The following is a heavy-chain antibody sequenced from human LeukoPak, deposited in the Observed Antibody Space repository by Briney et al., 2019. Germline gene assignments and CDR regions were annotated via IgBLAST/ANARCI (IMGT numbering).Heavy chain of an antibody. D-gene: IGHD3-22*01. Sequence: GASVKVSCKASGYTFSGYYIHWVRQAPGQGLEWMGWISAYNGNTNYAQKLQGRVTMTTDTSTSTAYMELRSLRSDDTAVYYCARGSPPRRNYDSRGYYSYYFDYWGQGTLVTVSS. CDR2: ISAYNGNT. V-gene: IGHV1-18*04. J-gene: IGHJ4*02. CDR3: ARGSPPRRNYDSRGYYSYYFDY. CDR1: GYTFSGYY.